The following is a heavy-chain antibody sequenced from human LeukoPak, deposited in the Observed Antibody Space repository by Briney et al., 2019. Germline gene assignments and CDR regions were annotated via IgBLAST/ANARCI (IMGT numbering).Heavy chain of an antibody. V-gene: IGHV4-39*07. CDR3: ARGAPYYYDSSGYASNFDY. CDR1: GGSISSSSYY. CDR2: IYYSGST. D-gene: IGHD3-22*01. J-gene: IGHJ4*02. Sequence: SETLSLTCTVSGGSISSSSYYWGWLRQPPGKGLEWIGSIYYSGSTYYNPSLKSRVTISVDTSKNQFSLKLSSVTAADTAVYYCARGAPYYYDSSGYASNFDYWGQGTLVTVSS.